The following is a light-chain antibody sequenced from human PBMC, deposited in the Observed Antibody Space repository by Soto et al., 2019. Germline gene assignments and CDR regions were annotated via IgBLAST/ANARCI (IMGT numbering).Light chain of an antibody. CDR1: RSDIGSYNY. J-gene: IGLJ1*01. Sequence: QSVLTHPASVSGSPGQSITISCSGTRSDIGSYNYVAWYQQFPGKTPKILIYGVSNRPSGVSSRFSGSKSGNTASLTISGLQAEDEADYYCISYTGSSTSYVFGSGTKLTVL. V-gene: IGLV2-14*01. CDR2: GVS. CDR3: ISYTGSSTSYV.